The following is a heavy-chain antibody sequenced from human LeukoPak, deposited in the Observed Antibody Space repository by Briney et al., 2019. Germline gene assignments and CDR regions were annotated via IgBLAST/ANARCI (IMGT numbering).Heavy chain of an antibody. CDR1: GGSFSGYY. J-gene: IGHJ4*02. V-gene: IGHV4-34*01. Sequence: SETLSLTCAVYGGSFSGYYWSWIRQPPGKGLEWIGEINHSGSTNYNPSLKSRVTISVDTSKNQFSLKLSSVTAADSAVYYCSSGWYLIWGQGTLVTVSS. CDR2: INHSGST. D-gene: IGHD6-13*01. CDR3: SSGWYLI.